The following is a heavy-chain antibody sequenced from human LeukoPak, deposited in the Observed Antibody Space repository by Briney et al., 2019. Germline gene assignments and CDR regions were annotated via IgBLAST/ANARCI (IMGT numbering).Heavy chain of an antibody. V-gene: IGHV4-59*01. J-gene: IGHJ4*02. CDR1: GGPISSYY. Sequence: SETLSLTCTVSGGPISSYYWSWIRQPPGKGLEWIGYIYYSGSTSYNPSLKSRVTISVDTSKNQFSLKLSSVTAADTAVYYCARGYSGSYGRFDYWGQGTLVTVSS. CDR2: IYYSGST. CDR3: ARGYSGSYGRFDY. D-gene: IGHD1-26*01.